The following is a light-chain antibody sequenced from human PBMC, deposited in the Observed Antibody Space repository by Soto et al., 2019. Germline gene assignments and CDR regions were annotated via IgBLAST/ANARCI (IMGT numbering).Light chain of an antibody. CDR3: QQYNSYSGT. CDR2: DAS. Sequence: DIQMTQSPSTLSASVGDGVTITCRASQSISSWLAWYQQKPGKAPKVLIYDASSLESGVPSRFSGSGSGTEFTLTISSLQPDDFATYYCQQYNSYSGTFGQGTKVDIK. CDR1: QSISSW. V-gene: IGKV1-5*01. J-gene: IGKJ1*01.